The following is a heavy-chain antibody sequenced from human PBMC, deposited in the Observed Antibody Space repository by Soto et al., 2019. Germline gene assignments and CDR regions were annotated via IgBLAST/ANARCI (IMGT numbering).Heavy chain of an antibody. D-gene: IGHD4-17*01. CDR3: ARGFPTVVTVYY. CDR2: SSYTGNT. Sequence: TLSLTCTVSGASITTGNYYWGWIRQPPGKGLQWIGSSSYTGNTYFNPSLRSRVTISVDTSKNQFSLKLSSVTAADTAVYYCARGFPTVVTVYYWGQGTLVTVAS. CDR1: GASITTGNYY. V-gene: IGHV4-39*01. J-gene: IGHJ4*02.